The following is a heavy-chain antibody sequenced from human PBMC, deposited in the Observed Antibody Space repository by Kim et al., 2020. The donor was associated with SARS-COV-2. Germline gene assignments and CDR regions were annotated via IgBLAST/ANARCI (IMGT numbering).Heavy chain of an antibody. CDR1: GGSISSSSYY. J-gene: IGHJ6*02. CDR2: IYYSGST. D-gene: IGHD6-13*01. CDR3: VREGWAAAGPYYYYGMDV. V-gene: IGHV4-39*02. Sequence: SETLSLTCTVSGGSISSSSYYWGWIRQPPGKGLEWIGSIYYSGSTYYNPSLKSRVTISVDTSKNQFSLKLSSVTAADTAVYYCVREGWAAAGPYYYYGMDVWGQGTTVTVS.